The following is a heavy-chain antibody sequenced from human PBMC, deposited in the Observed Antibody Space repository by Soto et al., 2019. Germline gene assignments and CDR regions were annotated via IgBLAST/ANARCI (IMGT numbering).Heavy chain of an antibody. CDR3: ARDLGGWPDY. Sequence: GASVKVSCKASGYTFTSYYMHWVRQAPGQSLEWIGRVNPSGGNTNYAQKFQGRVTITRDMSTSTAYMELSSLRSEDTAVYYCARDLGGWPDYWGQGTLVTVSS. CDR2: VNPSGGNT. D-gene: IGHD2-15*01. J-gene: IGHJ4*02. CDR1: GYTFTSYY. V-gene: IGHV1-46*01.